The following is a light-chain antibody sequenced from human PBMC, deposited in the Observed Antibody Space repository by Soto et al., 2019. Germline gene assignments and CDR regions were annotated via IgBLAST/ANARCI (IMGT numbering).Light chain of an antibody. Sequence: QSVLTQPPSVSGAPGQRVTISCTGSSSNIGAGYDVHWYQQLPGTAPKLLISGNSNRPSGVPERFSGSKSVTSASLAITGLQAEDEADYYCQSYDSSLSGSWVFGGGTKLTVL. V-gene: IGLV1-40*01. CDR3: QSYDSSLSGSWV. CDR1: SSNIGAGYD. CDR2: GNS. J-gene: IGLJ3*02.